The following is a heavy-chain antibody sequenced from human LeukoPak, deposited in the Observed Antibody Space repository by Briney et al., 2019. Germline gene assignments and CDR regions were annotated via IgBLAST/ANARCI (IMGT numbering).Heavy chain of an antibody. Sequence: GGFLRLSCAASGFTFSDYYMSWIRQAPGKGLECLANIKQDGSETYYADSVKGRFTISRDNAKNSLYLQMNSLRAEDTAVYYCARETPRRGETRDGYRWGQGTLVTVSS. CDR3: ARETPRRGETRDGYR. CDR2: IKQDGSET. CDR1: GFTFSDYY. V-gene: IGHV3-7*01. J-gene: IGHJ4*02. D-gene: IGHD5-24*01.